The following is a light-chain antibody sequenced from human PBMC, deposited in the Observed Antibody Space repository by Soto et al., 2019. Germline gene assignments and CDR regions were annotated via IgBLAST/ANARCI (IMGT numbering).Light chain of an antibody. Sequence: QPVLTQPPSVSGAPGQRVTISCTGSSSNIGAGYDVHWYQQLPGTAPKLLIYGNTNRPSGVPDRFSGSKSGTSASLAITGLQAEDEADYYSQSYDSSLSGFVFGGGTKVTVL. CDR2: GNT. V-gene: IGLV1-40*01. CDR3: QSYDSSLSGFV. CDR1: SSNIGAGYD. J-gene: IGLJ2*01.